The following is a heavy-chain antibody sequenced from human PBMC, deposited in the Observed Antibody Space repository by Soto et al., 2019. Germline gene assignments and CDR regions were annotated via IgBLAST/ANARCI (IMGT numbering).Heavy chain of an antibody. J-gene: IGHJ4*02. CDR2: ITGSGATT. Sequence: GGSLRLSCAASGFTFSSYAMHWVLQAPGKGLEWVSDITGSGATTSYADSVKGRFTISRDYSKNTVYLQMDSLRAEDTALYYCAKRLTVTGTLGPLEHWGRGMLVTVSS. V-gene: IGHV3-23*01. CDR1: GFTFSSYA. D-gene: IGHD1-1*01. CDR3: AKRLTVTGTLGPLEH.